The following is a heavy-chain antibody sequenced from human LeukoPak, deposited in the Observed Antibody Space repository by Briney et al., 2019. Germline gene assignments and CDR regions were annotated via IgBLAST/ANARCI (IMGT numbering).Heavy chain of an antibody. CDR3: ARRRVVTGPYNWFDP. CDR2: IYYSGST. CDR1: GGSISSYY. J-gene: IGHJ5*02. D-gene: IGHD2-21*02. Sequence: PSETLSLTCTVSGGSISSYYWSWIRQPPGKGLEWIGYIYYSGSTNYNPSLKSRVTISVDTSKNQFSLKLSSVTAADTAVYYCARRRVVTGPYNWFDPWGQGTLVTVSS. V-gene: IGHV4-59*08.